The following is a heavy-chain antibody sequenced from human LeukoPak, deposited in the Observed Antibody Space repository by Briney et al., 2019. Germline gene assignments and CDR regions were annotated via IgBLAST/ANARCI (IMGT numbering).Heavy chain of an antibody. CDR3: ARTRDVEMATNDYYYYYYMDV. CDR1: GFTFSSYA. Sequence: PGGSLRLSCVASGFTFSSYAMNWVRQAPGKGLEWVSSINGSGDRTYYADSVKGRFTISRDNAKNSLYLQMNSLRAEDTAVYYCARTRDVEMATNDYYYYYYMDVWGKGTTVTVSS. J-gene: IGHJ6*03. V-gene: IGHV3-23*01. CDR2: INGSGDRT. D-gene: IGHD5-24*01.